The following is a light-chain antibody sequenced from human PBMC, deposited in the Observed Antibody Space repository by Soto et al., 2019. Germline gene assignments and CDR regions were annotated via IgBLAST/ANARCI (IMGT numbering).Light chain of an antibody. CDR3: QQYGSSPRFT. CDR1: QSVRSSY. V-gene: IGKV3-20*01. J-gene: IGKJ3*01. CDR2: GAS. Sequence: EIVLTQSPGTLSLSPGERATLACRASQSVRSSYLAWYQQKPGQAPRLLIYGASTRATGIPDRFSRSGSGKDFTLTISRLEPEDFAVYYCQQYGSSPRFTFGPGTKVDIK.